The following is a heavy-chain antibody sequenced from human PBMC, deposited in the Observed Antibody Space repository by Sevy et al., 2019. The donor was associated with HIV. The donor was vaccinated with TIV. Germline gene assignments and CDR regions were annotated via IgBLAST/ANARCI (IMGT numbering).Heavy chain of an antibody. Sequence: GGSLRLSCAASRFTFSSSAMHWVRQAPGKGLDWVAFISYDGTDKYYADSVKGRFTISRDNSRNTLSLQMNSLRAEDTAVYYCARDLREYSSSSKYYFDYWGQGILVTVSS. CDR1: RFTFSSSA. J-gene: IGHJ4*02. CDR3: ARDLREYSSSSKYYFDY. V-gene: IGHV3-30-3*01. D-gene: IGHD6-6*01. CDR2: ISYDGTDK.